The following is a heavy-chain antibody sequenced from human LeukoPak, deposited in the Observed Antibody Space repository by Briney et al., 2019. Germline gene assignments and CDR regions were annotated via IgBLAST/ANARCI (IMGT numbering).Heavy chain of an antibody. CDR3: ATNGGLGYCSGGSCLLIDY. Sequence: GGSLRLSCAASGFTFSSYGMHWVRQAPGKGLEWVEFIRYDGSNKYYADSVKGRFTISRDNSKNTLYLQMNSLRAEDTAVYYCATNGGLGYCSGGSCLLIDYWGQGTLVTVSS. D-gene: IGHD2-15*01. J-gene: IGHJ4*02. CDR2: IRYDGSNK. CDR1: GFTFSSYG. V-gene: IGHV3-30*02.